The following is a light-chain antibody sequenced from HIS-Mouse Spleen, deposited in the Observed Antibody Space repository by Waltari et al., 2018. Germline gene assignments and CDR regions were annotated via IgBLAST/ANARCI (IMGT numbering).Light chain of an antibody. CDR1: ALPNKY. Sequence: SYELTQPPSVSVSPGQPARITCSGDALPNKYAYWSQQKSGQAPVLVIYEDRKRPSGIPERFSGSSSGTMATLTISGAQVEDEADYYCYSTDSSGNHRVFGGGTKLTVL. V-gene: IGLV3-10*01. J-gene: IGLJ2*01. CDR3: YSTDSSGNHRV. CDR2: EDR.